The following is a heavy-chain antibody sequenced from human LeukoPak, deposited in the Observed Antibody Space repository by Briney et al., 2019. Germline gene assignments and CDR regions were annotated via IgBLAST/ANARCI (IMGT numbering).Heavy chain of an antibody. CDR2: INHSGST. D-gene: IGHD3-16*01. CDR1: GGSFSGYY. J-gene: IGHJ4*02. CDR3: ARDLTLGESYFDY. Sequence: TSETLSLTCAVYGGSFSGYYWSWIRQPPGKGLEWIGEINHSGSTNYNPSLKSRVTISVDTSKNQFSLKLSSVTAADAAVYYCARDLTLGESYFDYWGQGTLVTVSS. V-gene: IGHV4-34*01.